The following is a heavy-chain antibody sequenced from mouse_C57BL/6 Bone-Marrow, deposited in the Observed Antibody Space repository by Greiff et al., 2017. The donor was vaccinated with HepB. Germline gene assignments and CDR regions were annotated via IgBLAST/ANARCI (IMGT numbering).Heavy chain of an antibody. V-gene: IGHV1-39*01. CDR2: INPNYGTT. Sequence: VQLKQSGPELVKPGASVKISCKASGYSFTDYNMNWVKQSNGKSLEWIGVINPNYGTTSYNQKFKGKATLTVDQSSSTAYMQLNSLTSEDSAVYYCAREYYYGSTGAMDYWGQGTSVTVSS. J-gene: IGHJ4*01. D-gene: IGHD1-1*01. CDR3: AREYYYGSTGAMDY. CDR1: GYSFTDYN.